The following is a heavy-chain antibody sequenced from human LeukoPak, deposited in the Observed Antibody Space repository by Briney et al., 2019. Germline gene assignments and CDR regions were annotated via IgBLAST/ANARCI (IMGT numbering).Heavy chain of an antibody. Sequence: PGGSLRLSCAASGFTFSSFEMNWVRQAPGQGLEWVLYISSGGNTIFYADSVKGRFTISRDNAKNSLYLQMNSLRAEDTALYYCARGCSTTSCYYWYFDLWGRGTLVTVSS. V-gene: IGHV3-48*03. CDR2: ISSGGNTI. D-gene: IGHD2-2*01. CDR1: GFTFSSFE. CDR3: ARGCSTTSCYYWYFDL. J-gene: IGHJ2*01.